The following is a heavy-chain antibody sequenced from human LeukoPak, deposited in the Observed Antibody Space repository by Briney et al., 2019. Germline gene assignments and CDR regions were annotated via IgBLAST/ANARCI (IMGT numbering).Heavy chain of an antibody. D-gene: IGHD3-3*01. Sequence: GGSLRLSCAASGFTFSNAWMSWVRQAQGQGLEWVGRIKSKNDGGTTDYAAPVKGRFTISRDDSKNTLYLQMNSLKTEDTAVYYCTTGPERRITICGVVIRNKHFDYWGQGTLVTVSS. CDR3: TTGPERRITICGVVIRNKHFDY. J-gene: IGHJ4*02. V-gene: IGHV3-15*01. CDR1: GFTFSNAW. CDR2: IKSKNDGGTT.